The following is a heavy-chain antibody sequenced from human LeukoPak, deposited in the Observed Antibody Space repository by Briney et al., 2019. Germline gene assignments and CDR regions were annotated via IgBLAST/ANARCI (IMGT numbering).Heavy chain of an antibody. CDR2: INHSGST. Sequence: SETLSLTCAVYGGSFSGYYWSWIRQPPGKGLEWIGEINHSGSTNYNPSLKSRVTISVDTSKNQLSLKLSSVTAADTAVYYCARGRRGSKSSYYYYMDVWGKGTTVTVSS. J-gene: IGHJ6*03. CDR1: GGSFSGYY. CDR3: ARGRRGSKSSYYYYMDV. D-gene: IGHD1-14*01. V-gene: IGHV4-34*01.